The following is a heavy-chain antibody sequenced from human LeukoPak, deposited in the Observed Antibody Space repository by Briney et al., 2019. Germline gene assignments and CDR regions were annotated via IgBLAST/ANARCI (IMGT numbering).Heavy chain of an antibody. V-gene: IGHV1-2*02. CDR1: GYTFTGYY. D-gene: IGHD3-10*01. CDR2: INPNSGGT. Sequence: ASVTVSCKASGYTFTGYYMHWVRQAPGQGLEWMGWINPNSGGTNYAQKFQGRVTMTRDTSISTAYMELSRLRSDDTAVYYCARDNYGSGSSDFDYWGQGTLVTVSS. CDR3: ARDNYGSGSSDFDY. J-gene: IGHJ4*02.